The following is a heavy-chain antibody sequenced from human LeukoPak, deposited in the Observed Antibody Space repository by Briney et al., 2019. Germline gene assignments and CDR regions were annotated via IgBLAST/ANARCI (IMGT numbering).Heavy chain of an antibody. CDR2: IDPSSGST. V-gene: IGHV1-46*04. CDR3: ARDLGLRGVTNWFDP. J-gene: IGHJ5*02. Sequence: ASVKVSCKASAYTLSSYLMHWVRQAPGQGLEWMGLIDPSSGSTGYAQKLQGRVTMTRDTSTSTVYMELSSLRSEDTAVYYCARDLGLRGVTNWFDPWGQGTLVTVSS. CDR1: AYTLSSYL. D-gene: IGHD3-10*01.